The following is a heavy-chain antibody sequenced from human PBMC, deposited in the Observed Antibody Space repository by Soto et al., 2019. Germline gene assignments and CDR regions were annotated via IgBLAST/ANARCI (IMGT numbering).Heavy chain of an antibody. CDR1: GFTFSSYW. Sequence: EVQLVESGGGLVQPGGSLRLSCAASGFTFSSYWMSWVRQAPGKGLEWVANIKQDGSEKYYVDSVKGRFTISRDNAKNSLYLQMNSLRAEDTAVYYCARQSYGSGSFLDYLCQGTLVTVSS. CDR2: IKQDGSEK. V-gene: IGHV3-7*01. J-gene: IGHJ4*02. D-gene: IGHD3-10*01. CDR3: ARQSYGSGSFLDY.